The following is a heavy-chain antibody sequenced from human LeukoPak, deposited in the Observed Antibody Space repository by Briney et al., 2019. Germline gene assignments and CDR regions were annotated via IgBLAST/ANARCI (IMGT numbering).Heavy chain of an antibody. CDR3: ARDAVRQLDY. D-gene: IGHD6-13*01. V-gene: IGHV4-61*02. Sequence: NPSETLSLTCTVSGGSISSGSSYWSWIRQPAGKGLEWIGRIYTSGSTNYNPSLKSRVTISVDTSKNQFSLKLSSVTAADTAVYYCARDAVRQLDYWGQGTLVTVSS. CDR2: IYTSGST. J-gene: IGHJ4*02. CDR1: GGSISSGSSY.